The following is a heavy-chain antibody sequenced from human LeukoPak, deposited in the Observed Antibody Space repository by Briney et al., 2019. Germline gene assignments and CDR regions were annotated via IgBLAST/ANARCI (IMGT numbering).Heavy chain of an antibody. Sequence: GGSLRLSCAASGFTFSNYWMHWVRQAPGMGLVWVSRINFDGTGTNYADSVKGRFTISRDSSKNTLYLQMNSLRAEDTAVYYCAKSGYTRFVYWGQGTLVTVSS. CDR2: INFDGTGT. CDR1: GFTFSNYW. J-gene: IGHJ4*02. V-gene: IGHV3-74*01. D-gene: IGHD5-24*01. CDR3: AKSGYTRFVY.